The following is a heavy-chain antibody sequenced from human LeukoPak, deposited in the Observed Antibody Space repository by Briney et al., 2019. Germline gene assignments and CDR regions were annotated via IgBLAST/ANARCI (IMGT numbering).Heavy chain of an antibody. CDR1: GGTFGGYA. V-gene: IGHV4-34*01. CDR3: ARLSVIVGAALEYYYYYMDV. J-gene: IGHJ6*03. CDR2: STGIGGT. Sequence: SETLSLTCAVYGGTFGGYAWSWVRQPPGNGLGWVGESTGIGGTNYNPSLKSRVTISADKSKNQVSLKLTSVTAADTAVYYCARLSVIVGAALEYYYYYMDVWGQGTTVTVSS. D-gene: IGHD1-26*01.